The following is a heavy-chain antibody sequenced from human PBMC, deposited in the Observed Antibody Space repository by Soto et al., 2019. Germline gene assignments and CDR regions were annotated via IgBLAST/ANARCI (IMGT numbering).Heavy chain of an antibody. V-gene: IGHV3-33*06. Sequence: AGVSMRLCCAAAGLICSGYGMHWVRKAPGKGLQWVAVIRYDGSNIYYADSVKGRFTISRDNSKNTLYLQMNSLRAEDTAVYYCAKDPSVQLVPDYWGQGTLVTVSS. CDR2: IRYDGSNI. CDR3: AKDPSVQLVPDY. D-gene: IGHD6-13*01. CDR1: GLICSGYG. J-gene: IGHJ4*02.